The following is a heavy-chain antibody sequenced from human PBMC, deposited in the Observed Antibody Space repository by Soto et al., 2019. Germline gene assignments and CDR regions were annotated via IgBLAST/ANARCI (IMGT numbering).Heavy chain of an antibody. CDR3: VRSKWNYYNFYGMDV. D-gene: IGHD1-26*01. J-gene: IGHJ6*02. CDR2: INSDGSDT. CDR1: GFSFSTYW. Sequence: EVQLVESGGGLFQPGGSLRLSCAASGFSFSTYWMHWVLQGPGEGLVSVSRINSDGSDTDYADSVRGRFTISRDNAKNKLSLQMNSLRGEDTAVYYCVRSKWNYYNFYGMDVWGRGTTVIVSS. V-gene: IGHV3-74*01.